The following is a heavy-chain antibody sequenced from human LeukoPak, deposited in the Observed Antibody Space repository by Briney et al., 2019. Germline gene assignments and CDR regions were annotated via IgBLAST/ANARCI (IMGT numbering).Heavy chain of an antibody. CDR2: IYYSGST. V-gene: IGHV4-39*01. J-gene: IGHJ4*02. D-gene: IGHD3-10*01. CDR3: ARHPPYGSQNWGAYYFDS. CDR1: GGAISSTAYY. Sequence: SETLSLTCNVSGGAISSTAYYWGWIRQPPGKGLEWIGSIYYSGSTYYNPSLKSRVTISVDTSHNQFSLKLNSVTAADTALYYCARHPPYGSQNWGAYYFDSWGQGTLVTVSS.